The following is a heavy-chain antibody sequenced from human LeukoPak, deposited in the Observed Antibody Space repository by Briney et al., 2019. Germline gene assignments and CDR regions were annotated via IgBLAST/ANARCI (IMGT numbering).Heavy chain of an antibody. V-gene: IGHV3-23*01. CDR3: ARDYADHVGYFFFDY. J-gene: IGHJ4*02. D-gene: IGHD4-17*01. CDR2: ISGSGGST. CDR1: GFTFSSYA. Sequence: GGSLRLSCAASGFTFSSYAMSWVRQAPGKGLEWVSAISGSGGSTYYADSVKGRFTISRDNSKNTLYLQMNSLRAEDTAVYYCARDYADHVGYFFFDYWGQGTLVTVSS.